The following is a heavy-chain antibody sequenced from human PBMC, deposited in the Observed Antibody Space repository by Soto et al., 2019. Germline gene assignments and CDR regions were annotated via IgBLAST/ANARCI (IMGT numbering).Heavy chain of an antibody. D-gene: IGHD2-15*01. Sequence: PGGSLRLSCAASGFTFSSYGMHWVRQAPGKGLEWVAVISYDGSNKYYADSVKGRFTISRDNSKNTLYLQMNSLRAEGTAVYYCAKDFPRYCSGGSCYYYYYGMDVWGQGTTVTVSS. J-gene: IGHJ6*02. CDR2: ISYDGSNK. CDR1: GFTFSSYG. V-gene: IGHV3-30*18. CDR3: AKDFPRYCSGGSCYYYYYGMDV.